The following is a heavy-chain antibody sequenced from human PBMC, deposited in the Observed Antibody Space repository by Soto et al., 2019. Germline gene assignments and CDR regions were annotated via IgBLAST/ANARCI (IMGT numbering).Heavy chain of an antibody. CDR1: GFTFSSYA. CDR3: AKDPYSSSRIYGMDV. CDR2: ISGSGGST. Sequence: PGGSLRLSCAASGFTFSSYAMSWVRQAPGKGLEWVSAISGSGGSTYYADSVKGRFTISRDNSKNTLYLQMNSLRAEDTAIYYCAKDPYSSSRIYGMDVWGQGTTVTVSS. J-gene: IGHJ6*02. D-gene: IGHD6-13*01. V-gene: IGHV3-23*01.